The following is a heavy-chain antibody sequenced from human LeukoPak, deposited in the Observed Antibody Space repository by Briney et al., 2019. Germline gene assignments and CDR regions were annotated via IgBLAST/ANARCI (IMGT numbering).Heavy chain of an antibody. V-gene: IGHV3-23*01. D-gene: IGHD3-22*01. CDR1: GFTFSSYA. Sequence: GGSLRLSCAASGFTFSSYAMSWVRQAPGKGLEWVSAITATPSSTYDTDSVQGRFTISRDNSKNTLYLQMNSPRAEDTAVYYCAKDMYYDSSGPVFDYWGQGTLVTVSS. CDR3: AKDMYYDSSGPVFDY. J-gene: IGHJ4*02. CDR2: ITATPSST.